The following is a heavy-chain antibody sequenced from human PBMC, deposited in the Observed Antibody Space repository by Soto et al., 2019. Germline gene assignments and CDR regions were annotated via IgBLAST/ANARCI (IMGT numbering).Heavy chain of an antibody. CDR1: GYTFSNYG. V-gene: IGHV1-18*01. D-gene: IGHD2-2*01. CDR2: ISLYSDGT. CDR3: ARVVPGAEAWFGP. Sequence: QVQLVQCGGEVKRPGASVKVSCKTSGYTFSNYGITWVRQAPGQPLEWLGWISLYSDGTNYAQKFQGRVSMTTDTSTTTAYMELRSLRSDDTAVYYCARVVPGAEAWFGPWGQGTLVTVSS. J-gene: IGHJ5*02.